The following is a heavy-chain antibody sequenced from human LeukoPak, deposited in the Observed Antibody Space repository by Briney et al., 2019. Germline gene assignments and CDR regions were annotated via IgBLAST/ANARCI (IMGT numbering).Heavy chain of an antibody. J-gene: IGHJ6*04. CDR3: ARLAGGLLRFLDGMDV. V-gene: IGHV4-61*10. CDR2: IYYSGST. CDR1: GGSISSGSYY. Sequence: SETLSLTCTVSGGSISSGSYYWSWIRQPAGKGLEWIGYIYYSGSTNYNPSLKSRVTISVDTSKNQFSLKLSSVTAADTAVYYCARLAGGLLRFLDGMDVWGKGTTVTVSS. D-gene: IGHD3-3*01.